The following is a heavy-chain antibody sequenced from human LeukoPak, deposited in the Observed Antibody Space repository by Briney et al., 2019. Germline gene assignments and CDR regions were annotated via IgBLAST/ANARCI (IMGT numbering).Heavy chain of an antibody. CDR3: ATDSLHCSDWIDY. Sequence: GGSLRLSCAASGFTFTNYWLTWVRQAPGKGLEWVANINEAGSDRNYVDSVKGRFTISRDNAKNSVYLEMERVKAEDTAVYYCATDSLHCSDWIDYWGQGTLVTVSS. J-gene: IGHJ4*02. CDR1: GFTFTNYW. V-gene: IGHV3-7*01. D-gene: IGHD6-19*01. CDR2: INEAGSDR.